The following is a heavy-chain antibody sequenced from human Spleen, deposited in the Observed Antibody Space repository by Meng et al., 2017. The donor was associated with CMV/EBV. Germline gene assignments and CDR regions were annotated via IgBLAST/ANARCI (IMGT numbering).Heavy chain of an antibody. D-gene: IGHD1-26*01. Sequence: GGSLRLSCAASGFTFNKFWMTWVRQAPGKGLEWVANIKEDGSEKNYVDSVKGRFTVSRDNAKNSLYLQMDSLRAEDTAVYYCARGIRLRVGAIYFDSWGQGTLVTVSS. J-gene: IGHJ4*02. CDR2: IKEDGSEK. CDR1: GFTFNKFW. CDR3: ARGIRLRVGAIYFDS. V-gene: IGHV3-7*01.